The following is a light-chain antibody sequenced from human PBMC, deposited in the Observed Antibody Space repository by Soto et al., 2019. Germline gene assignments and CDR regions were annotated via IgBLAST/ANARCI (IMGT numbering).Light chain of an antibody. CDR1: QSVSSSY. CDR2: GAS. J-gene: IGKJ2*01. Sequence: EIVLTQSPGTLSLSPGERATLSCRASQSVSSSYLAWYQQKPGQAPRLLIYGASSRATGIPDRFSGSGSGTDFTLTISRLEPEAFAVYYCQKYGSSPYTFGQGTKLEIK. CDR3: QKYGSSPYT. V-gene: IGKV3-20*01.